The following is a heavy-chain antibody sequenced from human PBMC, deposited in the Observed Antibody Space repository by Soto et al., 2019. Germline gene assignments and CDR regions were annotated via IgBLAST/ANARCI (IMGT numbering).Heavy chain of an antibody. CDR2: IKSKTDGGTP. Sequence: GGSLRLSCAASGFTFSNAWMTWVRQAPGKGLEWVGRIKSKTDGGTPDYAAPVKGRFTISRDDSENTLYLQMKSLKTEDTAVYYCTVRQIGSYFGYFGDWGMGPLVTVSS. CDR3: TVRQIGSYFGYFGD. V-gene: IGHV3-15*01. D-gene: IGHD1-26*01. J-gene: IGHJ4*02. CDR1: GFTFSNAW.